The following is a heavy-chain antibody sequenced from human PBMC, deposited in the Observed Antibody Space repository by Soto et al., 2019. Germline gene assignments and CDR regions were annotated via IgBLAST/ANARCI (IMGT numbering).Heavy chain of an antibody. V-gene: IGHV3-30*18. CDR2: TSYDGNNE. D-gene: IGHD1-1*01. J-gene: IGHJ4*02. Sequence: GGSLRLSCAASGFTFSNYARHWARQAPGKGLEWVALTSYDGNNEYYTDSVKGRFTISRDNSKNTLFLQMNSPRPEDTAVYYCAKDKGVFNWATSYFDYWGQGALVTVYS. CDR3: AKDKGVFNWATSYFDY. CDR1: GFTFSNYA.